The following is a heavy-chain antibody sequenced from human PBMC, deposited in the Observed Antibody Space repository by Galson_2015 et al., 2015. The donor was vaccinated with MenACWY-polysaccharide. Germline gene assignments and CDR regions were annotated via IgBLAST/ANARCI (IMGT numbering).Heavy chain of an antibody. CDR3: ARLPHNYYIDY. V-gene: IGHV4-39*02. J-gene: IGHJ4*02. Sequence: ETLSLTCTVSGGSISSSTYYWGWIRQPPGKGLEWIGSVHYSGTTYYNPSLKSRVTISVDTSMNHFSLKLSSVTAADTAVYYCARLPHNYYIDYWGQGILITVSS. D-gene: IGHD1-1*01. CDR2: VHYSGTT. CDR1: GGSISSSTYY.